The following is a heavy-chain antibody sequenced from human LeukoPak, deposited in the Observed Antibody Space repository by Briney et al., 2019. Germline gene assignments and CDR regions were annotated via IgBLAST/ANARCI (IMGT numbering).Heavy chain of an antibody. J-gene: IGHJ6*02. Sequence: SETLSLTCTVSGGSISSYHWSWIRQPPGKGLEWIGEINYSGSTNYNPSLKSRVTISVDTSKNQFSLKLFSVTAAVTAVYFCARDFLLGYYGMDVWGQGTTVTISS. CDR1: GGSISSYH. D-gene: IGHD3-16*01. CDR3: ARDFLLGYYGMDV. V-gene: IGHV4-59*01. CDR2: INYSGST.